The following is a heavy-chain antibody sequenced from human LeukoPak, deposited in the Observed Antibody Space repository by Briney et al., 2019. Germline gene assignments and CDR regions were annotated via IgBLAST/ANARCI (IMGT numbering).Heavy chain of an antibody. Sequence: GASVKVSCKASGYIFTSYEMNWVRQAPGQGLEWMGWINTTTGNPTYGQGFTGRFVFSLDTSVSTTYLRISSLKAEDTAVYYCARTVLGATGYFDYWGQGTLVTVS. J-gene: IGHJ4*02. CDR3: ARTVLGATGYFDY. CDR2: INTTTGNP. D-gene: IGHD1-26*01. CDR1: GYIFTSYE. V-gene: IGHV7-4-1*02.